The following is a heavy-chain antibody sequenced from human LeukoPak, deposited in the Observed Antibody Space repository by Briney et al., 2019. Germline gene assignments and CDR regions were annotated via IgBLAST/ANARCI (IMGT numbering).Heavy chain of an antibody. CDR2: IYYSGST. J-gene: IGHJ4*02. D-gene: IGHD3-3*01. V-gene: IGHV4-39*07. CDR3: ARGTYYDFWSGYYSYFDY. Sequence: SETLSLTSTVSGGSISSSSYYWGWIRQPPGKGLEWIGSIYYSGSTYYNLSLKSRVTISVDTSKNQFSLKLSSVTAADTAVYYCARGTYYDFWSGYYSYFDYWGQGTLVTVSS. CDR1: GGSISSSSYY.